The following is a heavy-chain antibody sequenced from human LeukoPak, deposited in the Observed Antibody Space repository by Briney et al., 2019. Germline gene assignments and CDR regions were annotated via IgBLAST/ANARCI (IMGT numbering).Heavy chain of an antibody. D-gene: IGHD2-2*01. CDR3: ARDYSTTWSYGMDV. J-gene: IGHJ6*02. CDR1: GSTFRIYG. Sequence: GGSLRLSCAASGSTFRIYGMHWVRQAPGKGLEWVAVIWHDESNKNYADSVKGRFTISRDNSKNTLYLQMNSLRAEDTAVYYCARDYSTTWSYGMDVWGQGTTVTVSS. V-gene: IGHV3-33*01. CDR2: IWHDESNK.